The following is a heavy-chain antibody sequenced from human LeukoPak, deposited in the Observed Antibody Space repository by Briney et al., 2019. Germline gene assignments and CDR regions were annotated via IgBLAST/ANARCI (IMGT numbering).Heavy chain of an antibody. D-gene: IGHD3-10*01. CDR1: GFNFRTYN. CDR2: ISGSDINI. CDR3: ANGLVRGVVTGY. J-gene: IGHJ4*02. Sequence: GGSLRLSCVGSGFNFRTYNLNWVRQAPGQGPEWVSAISGSDINIYYADSVKGRFTISRDNSKNTVYLQMNSLRAEDTAVYYCANGLVRGVVTGYWGQGTLVTVSS. V-gene: IGHV3-23*01.